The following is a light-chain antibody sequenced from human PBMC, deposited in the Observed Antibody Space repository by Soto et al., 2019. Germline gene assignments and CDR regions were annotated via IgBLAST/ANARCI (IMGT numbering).Light chain of an antibody. V-gene: IGLV2-11*01. J-gene: IGLJ2*01. CDR3: CSYAGSYTWV. CDR1: SSVVGGYNY. Sequence: QSVLTQPRSVSGSPGQSVTISCTGTSSVVGGYNYVSWYQQHPGKAPKLMIYDVSKRPSGVPDRFSGSKSGNTASLTISGLQAEDEADYYCCSYAGSYTWVFGGGTKVTVL. CDR2: DVS.